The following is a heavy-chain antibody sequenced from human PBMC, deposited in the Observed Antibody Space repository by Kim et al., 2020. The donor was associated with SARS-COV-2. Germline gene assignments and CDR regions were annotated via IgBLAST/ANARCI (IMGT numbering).Heavy chain of an antibody. Sequence: TEYAVPVKGRFTISRDDSTNTLFLQMSSLKTEDTALYYCTRWNSGNYYDASWGQGTRVTVSS. J-gene: IGHJ5*02. V-gene: IGHV3-15*01. CDR3: TRWNSGNYYDAS. CDR2: T. D-gene: IGHD1-26*01.